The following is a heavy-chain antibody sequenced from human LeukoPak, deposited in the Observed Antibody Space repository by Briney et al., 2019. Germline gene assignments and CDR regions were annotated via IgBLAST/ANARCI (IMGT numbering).Heavy chain of an antibody. CDR2: INSDGSGP. Sequence: GGSLRLSCVASGLTFSNYWMHWVRQAPEKGLMWVSKINSDGSGPDYADSVKGRFTISRDNAKNTLYLQVNSLRAEDTAVYYCARDVYGLGDYWGQGTLVTVSS. V-gene: IGHV3-74*01. D-gene: IGHD1-14*01. CDR3: ARDVYGLGDY. CDR1: GLTFSNYW. J-gene: IGHJ4*02.